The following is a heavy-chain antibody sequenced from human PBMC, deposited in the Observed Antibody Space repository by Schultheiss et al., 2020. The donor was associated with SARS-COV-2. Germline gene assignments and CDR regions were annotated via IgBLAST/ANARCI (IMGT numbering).Heavy chain of an antibody. CDR3: ARGLKWELYDAFDI. Sequence: GGSLRLSCTASGFTFNNFAMSWVRQAPGKGLEWISYISSSGSTIYYADSVKGRFTISRDSAKNSLYLQMNSLRAEDTAVYYCARGLKWELYDAFDIWGQGTMVTVSS. CDR1: GFTFNNFA. CDR2: ISSSGSTI. J-gene: IGHJ3*02. D-gene: IGHD1-26*01. V-gene: IGHV3-11*04.